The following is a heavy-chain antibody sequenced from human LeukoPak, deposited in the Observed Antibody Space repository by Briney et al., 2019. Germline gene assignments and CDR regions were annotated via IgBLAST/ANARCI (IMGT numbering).Heavy chain of an antibody. D-gene: IGHD4-23*01. Sequence: SETLSLTCTVSGGSISSSSYYWGWIRQPPGKGPEWIGSIYYSGSTYYNPSLKSRVTISVDTSKNQFSLKLSSVTAADTAVYYCASLAGGNVGDYWGQGTLVTVSS. V-gene: IGHV4-39*01. J-gene: IGHJ4*02. CDR1: GGSISSSSYY. CDR2: IYYSGST. CDR3: ASLAGGNVGDY.